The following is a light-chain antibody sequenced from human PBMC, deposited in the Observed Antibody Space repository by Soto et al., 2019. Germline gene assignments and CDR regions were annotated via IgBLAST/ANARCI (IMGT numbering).Light chain of an antibody. J-gene: IGKJ5*01. V-gene: IGKV3-11*01. CDR3: QERRT. Sequence: EIVLTQSPATLSLSPGERATLSCRASQSVSSYLAWYQQKPGQAPGLLIYDASNRATGIPARFSGSGSGTDFTLTISSLEPEDFAVYYCQERRTFGQGTRLEIK. CDR2: DAS. CDR1: QSVSSY.